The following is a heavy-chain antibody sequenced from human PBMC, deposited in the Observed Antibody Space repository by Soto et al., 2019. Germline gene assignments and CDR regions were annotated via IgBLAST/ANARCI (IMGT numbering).Heavy chain of an antibody. J-gene: IGHJ6*02. CDR2: IYPGDSDT. Sequence: GDSLNLSCKGSGYSFTSYWIGWVRQMPGKGLEWMGIIYPGDSDTRYSPSFQGQVTISADKSISTAYLQWSSLKASDTAMYYCARLATRPSHGMDVWGQGTTVTVSS. V-gene: IGHV5-51*01. D-gene: IGHD3-3*02. CDR3: ARLATRPSHGMDV. CDR1: GYSFTSYW.